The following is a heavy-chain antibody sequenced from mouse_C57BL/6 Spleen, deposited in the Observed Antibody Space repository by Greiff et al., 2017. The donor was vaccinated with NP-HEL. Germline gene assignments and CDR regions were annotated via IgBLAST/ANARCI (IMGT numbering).Heavy chain of an antibody. CDR3: ARGRTTVVATDYAMDY. V-gene: IGHV1-18*01. Sequence: VQLQQSGPELVKPGASVKIPCKASGYTFTDYNMDWVKQSHGKSLEWIGDINPNNGGTIYNQKFKGKATLTVDKSSSTAYMELRSLTSEDTAVYYWARGRTTVVATDYAMDYWGQGTSVTVSS. D-gene: IGHD1-1*01. J-gene: IGHJ4*01. CDR1: GYTFTDYN. CDR2: INPNNGGT.